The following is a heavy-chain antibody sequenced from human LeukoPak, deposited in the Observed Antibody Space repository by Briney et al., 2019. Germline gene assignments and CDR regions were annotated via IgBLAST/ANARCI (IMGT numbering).Heavy chain of an antibody. CDR3: ARSIAVAASAFDI. CDR1: GYTYTSYG. D-gene: IGHD6-19*01. V-gene: IGHV1-18*01. CDR2: ISAYNGNT. J-gene: IGHJ3*02. Sequence: ASVKVSCKASGYTYTSYGISWVRQTPGQGLEWMGWISAYNGNTNYAQKLQGRVTMTTDTSTSTAYMERRSLRSDDTAVHYCARSIAVAASAFDIWGQGTMVTVSS.